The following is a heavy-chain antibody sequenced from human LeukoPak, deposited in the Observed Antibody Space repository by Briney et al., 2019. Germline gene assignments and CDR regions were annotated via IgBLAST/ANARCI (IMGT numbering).Heavy chain of an antibody. CDR3: AREGPRHFDY. D-gene: IGHD1-14*01. CDR2: IYYSGRT. Sequence: SETLSLTCSVSGGSISNYYWSWIRQPPGKGLEWIGYIYYSGRTSYNPSLKSRVTISVDTSKNQFSLRLSSVTAADTAVYYCAREGPRHFDYWGQGTLVTVSS. V-gene: IGHV4-59*12. J-gene: IGHJ4*02. CDR1: GGSISNYY.